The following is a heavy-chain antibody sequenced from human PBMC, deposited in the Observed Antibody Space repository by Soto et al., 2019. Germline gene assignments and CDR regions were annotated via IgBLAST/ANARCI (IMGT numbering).Heavy chain of an antibody. D-gene: IGHD3-3*01. CDR2: IYYSGST. CDR1: GGSISSGDCY. CDR3: ARDMYDFWSGYQFLGMDV. V-gene: IGHV4-30-4*01. Sequence: PSETLSLTCTVSGGSISSGDCYWSWIRQPPGKGLEWIGYIYYSGSTYYNPSLKSRVTISVDTSKNQFSLKLSSVTAADTAVYYCARDMYDFWSGYQFLGMDVWGQGTTVTVYS. J-gene: IGHJ6*02.